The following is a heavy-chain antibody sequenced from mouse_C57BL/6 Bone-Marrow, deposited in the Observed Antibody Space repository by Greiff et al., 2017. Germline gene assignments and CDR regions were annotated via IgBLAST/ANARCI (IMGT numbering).Heavy chain of an antibody. D-gene: IGHD1-1*01. V-gene: IGHV1-55*01. CDR1: GYTFTSYW. J-gene: IGHJ1*03. CDR3: ARYYYGSSYWYFDV. CDR2: IYPGSGST. Sequence: QVQLKESGAELVKPGASVKMSCKASGYTFTSYWITWVKQRPGQGLEWIGDIYPGSGSTNYNEKFKSKATLTVDTSSSTAYMQLSSLTSEDSAVYYCARYYYGSSYWYFDVWGTGTTVTVSS.